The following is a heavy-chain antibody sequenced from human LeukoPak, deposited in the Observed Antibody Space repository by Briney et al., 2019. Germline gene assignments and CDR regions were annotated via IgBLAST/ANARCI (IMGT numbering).Heavy chain of an antibody. CDR1: GFTVSSNY. Sequence: SGGSLRLSCAASGFTVSSNYISWVRQAPGKGLEWVSVIYSGGSTYYADSVKGRFTISRDNSKNTLYLQMNSLRAEDAAVYYCARDGRGYYNYFDYWGQGTLVTVSS. D-gene: IGHD3-3*01. CDR2: IYSGGST. V-gene: IGHV3-66*01. CDR3: ARDGRGYYNYFDY. J-gene: IGHJ4*02.